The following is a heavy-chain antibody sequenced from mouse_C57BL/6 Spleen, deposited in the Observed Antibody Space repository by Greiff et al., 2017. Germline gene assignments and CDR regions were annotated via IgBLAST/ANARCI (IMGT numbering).Heavy chain of an antibody. J-gene: IGHJ2*01. CDR1: GYTFTSYW. Sequence: QVQLQQSGAELVKPGASVKMSCKASGYTFTSYWITWVKQRPGQGLEWIGDIYPGSGSTNYNEKFKSKATLTVDTSSSTAYMQLSSLTSEDSAVYYCGRGHYGSSYGCDYWGKGTTLTVSS. CDR2: IYPGSGST. CDR3: GRGHYGSSYGCDY. D-gene: IGHD1-1*01. V-gene: IGHV1-55*01.